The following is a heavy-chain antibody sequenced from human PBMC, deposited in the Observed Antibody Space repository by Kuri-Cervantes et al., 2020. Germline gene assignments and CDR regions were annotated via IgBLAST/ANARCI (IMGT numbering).Heavy chain of an antibody. D-gene: IGHD6-6*01. J-gene: IGHJ3*02. V-gene: IGHV1-2*04. CDR1: GGTFSSYA. CDR3: ARDLRQQLFLGAFDI. CDR2: INPNSGGT. Sequence: ASVKVSCKASGGTFSSYAISWVRQAPGQGLEWMGWINPNSGGTNYAQKFQGWVTMTRDTSISTAYMELSRLRSDDTAVYYCARDLRQQLFLGAFDIWGQGTMVTVSS.